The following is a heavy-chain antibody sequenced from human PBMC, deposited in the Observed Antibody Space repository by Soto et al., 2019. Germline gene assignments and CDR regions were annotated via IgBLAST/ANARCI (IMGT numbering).Heavy chain of an antibody. Sequence: GGSLRLSCAASGFTVSSNYMSWVRQAPGKGLEWVSVIYSGGSTYYADSVKGRFTISRDNSKNTLYLQMNSLRAEDTAVYYCARALVRRTMVRGVHVDYWGQGTLVTVSS. CDR3: ARALVRRTMVRGVHVDY. V-gene: IGHV3-66*01. CDR1: GFTVSSNY. CDR2: IYSGGST. J-gene: IGHJ4*02. D-gene: IGHD3-10*01.